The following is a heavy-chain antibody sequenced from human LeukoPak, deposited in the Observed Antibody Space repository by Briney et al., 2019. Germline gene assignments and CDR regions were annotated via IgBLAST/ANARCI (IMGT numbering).Heavy chain of an antibody. Sequence: PSETLSFTCTVSDGSISSYYWSWIRQPAGKGLEWIGRIYPSGSTNYNPSLKSRVTMSVDTSKNQFSLKLSTVTAADTAVYYCARTSSNSWSYGMDVWGQGTTVTVSS. CDR3: ARTSSNSWSYGMDV. J-gene: IGHJ6*02. CDR2: IYPSGST. V-gene: IGHV4-4*07. CDR1: DGSISSYY. D-gene: IGHD6-13*01.